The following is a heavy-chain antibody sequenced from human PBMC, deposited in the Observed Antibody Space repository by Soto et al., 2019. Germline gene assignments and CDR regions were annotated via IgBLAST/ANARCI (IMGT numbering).Heavy chain of an antibody. D-gene: IGHD1-26*01. CDR1: GGSFSGYY. CDR2: INHSGST. Sequence: QVQLQQWGAGLLKPSETLSLTCAVYGGSFSGYYWSWIRQPPGKGLEWIGEINHSGSTNYNPSLKSRVTISVDTSKNQFCLKLSSVTAADTAVYYCARGVIVRARSYNWFDPWGQGTLVTVSS. CDR3: ARGVIVRARSYNWFDP. J-gene: IGHJ5*02. V-gene: IGHV4-34*01.